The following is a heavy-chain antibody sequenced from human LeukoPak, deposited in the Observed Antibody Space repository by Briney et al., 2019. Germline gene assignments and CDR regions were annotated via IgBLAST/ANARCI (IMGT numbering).Heavy chain of an antibody. CDR2: MNPNSGNT. D-gene: IGHD6-13*01. Sequence: WASVKVSCKASGYTFTSYDINWVRQAPGQGLEWMGWMNPNSGNTGYAQKFQGRVTMTRNTSISTAYMELSSLRSEDTAVYYCARGLVSSSWYGNGAYYYGMDVWGQGTTVTVSS. J-gene: IGHJ6*02. CDR1: GYTFTSYD. V-gene: IGHV1-8*01. CDR3: ARGLVSSSWYGNGAYYYGMDV.